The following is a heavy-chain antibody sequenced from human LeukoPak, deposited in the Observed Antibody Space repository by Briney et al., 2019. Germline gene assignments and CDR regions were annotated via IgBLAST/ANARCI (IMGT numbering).Heavy chain of an antibody. V-gene: IGHV1-24*01. CDR1: GYTLTELS. CDR3: AGTGDFWSGYGYYYYYYYMDV. J-gene: IGHJ6*03. Sequence: ASVKVSCKVSGYTLTELSMHWVRQAPGKGLEWMGGFDPEDGETIYAQKFQGRVTITADKSTSTAYMELSSLRSEDTAVYYCAGTGDFWSGYGYYYYYYYMDVWGKGTTVTVSS. D-gene: IGHD3-3*01. CDR2: FDPEDGET.